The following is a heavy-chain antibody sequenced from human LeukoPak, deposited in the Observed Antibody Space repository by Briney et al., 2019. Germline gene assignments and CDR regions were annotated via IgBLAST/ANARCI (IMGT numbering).Heavy chain of an antibody. CDR2: ISIHDGRT. CDR1: GFTFSSYG. D-gene: IGHD6-19*01. Sequence: GGSLRLSCAASGFTFSSYGMGWVRQAPGKGLEWVSLISIHDGRTYYADSVKGRFTISRDNSKNTLYLQMNSLRAEDTAVYYCAKGIPSGWYYFDYWGQGTLVTVSS. J-gene: IGHJ4*02. CDR3: AKGIPSGWYYFDY. V-gene: IGHV3-23*01.